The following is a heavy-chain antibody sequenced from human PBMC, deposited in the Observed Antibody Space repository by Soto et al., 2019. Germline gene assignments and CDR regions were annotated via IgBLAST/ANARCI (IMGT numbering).Heavy chain of an antibody. CDR2: IIPIFGTA. D-gene: IGHD4-4*01. J-gene: IGHJ6*03. Sequence: ASVKVSCKASGGTFSSYAISWVRQAPGQGLEWMGRIIPIFGTANYAQKFQGRVTITADESTSTVYMELSSLRSEDTAVYYCARGDYSNYMDVWGKGTTVTVSS. CDR3: ARGDYSNYMDV. CDR1: GGTFSSYA. V-gene: IGHV1-69*13.